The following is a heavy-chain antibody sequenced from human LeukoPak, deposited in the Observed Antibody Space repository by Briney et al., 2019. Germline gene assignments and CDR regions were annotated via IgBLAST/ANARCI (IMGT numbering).Heavy chain of an antibody. CDR2: TKQDETEK. J-gene: IGHJ4*02. Sequence: GGSLRLSCAASGFAFSNYWMSWVRQAPGKGLEWVANTKQDETEKHYADSVKGRFTISRDNAQNSLYLQMNSLRAEDTAVYFCARNRQWLLADYWGQGTVVTVSS. CDR3: ARNRQWLLADY. D-gene: IGHD3-22*01. CDR1: GFAFSNYW. V-gene: IGHV3-7*04.